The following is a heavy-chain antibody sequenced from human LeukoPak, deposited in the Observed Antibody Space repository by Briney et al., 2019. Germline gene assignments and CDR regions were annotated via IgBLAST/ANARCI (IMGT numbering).Heavy chain of an antibody. J-gene: IGHJ4*02. CDR1: GFTLISYS. V-gene: IGHV3-21*01. Sequence: GGSLRLSCAASGFTLISYSMKWVRQAPGKGLEWVSSISTSSSYIYYADSVKGRFTISRDNAKNSVYLQMNNLRAADTAMYYCTKSGTTFDYWGLGTLVTVSS. CDR3: TKSGTTFDY. D-gene: IGHD1-14*01. CDR2: ISTSSSYI.